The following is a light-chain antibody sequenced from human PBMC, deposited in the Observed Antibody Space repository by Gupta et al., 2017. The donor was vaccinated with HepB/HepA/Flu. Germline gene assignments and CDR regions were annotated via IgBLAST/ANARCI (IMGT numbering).Light chain of an antibody. CDR2: RAS. CDR1: QSISNW. CDR3: QQYQSYWT. Sequence: DIQMTPPSTLSASVGDRVTITCRASQSISNWLAWYQQKPGKAPKLLIYRASNLESGVPSRFSGSGSGTEFTLTISSLQPDDFATYYCQQYQSYWTFGQGTKVEIK. V-gene: IGKV1-5*03. J-gene: IGKJ1*01.